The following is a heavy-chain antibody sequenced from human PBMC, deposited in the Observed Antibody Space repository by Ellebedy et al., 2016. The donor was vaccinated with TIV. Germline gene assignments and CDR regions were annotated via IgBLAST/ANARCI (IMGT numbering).Heavy chain of an antibody. CDR3: VSPVDTAMIR. V-gene: IGHV4-59*05. CDR1: GASISTYY. D-gene: IGHD5-18*01. CDR2: IYYSGRT. J-gene: IGHJ4*02. Sequence: SETLSLTCTVSGASISTYYWSWIRQPPGKGLEGIGSIYYSGRTYYNPSLKSRVTISVDTSRNQVSLRLSSMTAADTAMYYCVSPVDTAMIRWGQGTLVTVSS.